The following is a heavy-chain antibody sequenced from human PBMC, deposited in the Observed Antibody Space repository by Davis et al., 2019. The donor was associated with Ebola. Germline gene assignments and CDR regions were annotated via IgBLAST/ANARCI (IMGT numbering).Heavy chain of an antibody. V-gene: IGHV5-51*01. CDR2: IYTGDSDT. CDR3: ASLRRTSTGMDDAFDI. J-gene: IGHJ3*02. Sequence: GESPKTSCKDSGNSFASHWIGRVRQMPGKGPELMGIIYTGDSDTKYSPPFRGQVTNSADKSIKTAFLQWSSLKASDTAMDYWASLRRTSTGMDDAFDIWGQGTMVTVSS. CDR1: GNSFASHW. D-gene: IGHD2-8*02.